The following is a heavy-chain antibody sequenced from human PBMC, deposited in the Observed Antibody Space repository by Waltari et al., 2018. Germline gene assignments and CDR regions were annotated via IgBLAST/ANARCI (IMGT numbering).Heavy chain of an antibody. Sequence: QVQLQESGPGLVKPSETLSLTRTVSGGSISSYYWSWLRQPAGTGLEWIGRIYTSGSTNYNPSLKSRVTMSVDTSKNQFSLKLSSVTAADTAVYYCARDSAGTTVTGKKDNWFDPWGQGTLVTVSS. CDR2: IYTSGST. CDR1: GGSISSYY. D-gene: IGHD4-4*01. J-gene: IGHJ5*02. CDR3: ARDSAGTTVTGKKDNWFDP. V-gene: IGHV4-4*07.